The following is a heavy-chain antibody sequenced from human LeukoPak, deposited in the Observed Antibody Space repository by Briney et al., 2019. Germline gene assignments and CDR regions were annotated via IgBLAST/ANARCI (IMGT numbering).Heavy chain of an antibody. D-gene: IGHD2-21*01. CDR2: IYYNGHT. CDR3: ATILPVNYYMDV. CDR1: AGSISSSY. V-gene: IGHV4-59*01. J-gene: IGHJ6*03. Sequence: TSETLSLTCTVSAGSISSSYWSWIRQPPGKGLESIGYIYYNGHTNYNPSLKSRVTISVDTSKTQFTLKLSSVTAADAAVYYCATILPVNYYMDVWGKGTTVPVSS.